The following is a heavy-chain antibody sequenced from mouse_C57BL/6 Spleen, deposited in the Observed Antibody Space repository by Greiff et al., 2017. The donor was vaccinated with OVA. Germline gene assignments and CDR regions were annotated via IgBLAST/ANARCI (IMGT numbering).Heavy chain of an antibody. Sequence: EVMLVESGGGLVKPGGSLKLSCAASGFTFSSYTMSWVRQTPEKRLEWVATISGGGGNPYYPDSVKGRFTISRDNAKNTLYLQMSSLRSEDTALFYCARHEDYEGFAYWGQGTLGTVSA. V-gene: IGHV5-9*01. D-gene: IGHD2-4*01. CDR3: ARHEDYEGFAY. CDR1: GFTFSSYT. CDR2: ISGGGGNP. J-gene: IGHJ3*01.